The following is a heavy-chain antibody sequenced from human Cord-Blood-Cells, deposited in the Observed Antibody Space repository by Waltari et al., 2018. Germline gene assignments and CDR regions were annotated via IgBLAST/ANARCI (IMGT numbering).Heavy chain of an antibody. CDR3: ARDLGSSGWFDY. D-gene: IGHD6-19*01. CDR2: IYYSGST. V-gene: IGHV4-59*01. CDR1: GGSISGYY. J-gene: IGHJ4*02. Sequence: QVQLQESGPGLVKPSETLSLTCTVSGGSISGYYWSWIRQPPGKGLEWIGYIYYSGSTNYNPSLKSRVTISVDTSKNQFSLKLSSVTAADTAVYYCARDLGSSGWFDYWGQGTLVTVSS.